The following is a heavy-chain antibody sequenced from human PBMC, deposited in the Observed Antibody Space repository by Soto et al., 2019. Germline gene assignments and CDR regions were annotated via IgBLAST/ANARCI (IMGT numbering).Heavy chain of an antibody. J-gene: IGHJ4*02. V-gene: IGHV3-30-3*01. Sequence: QVQLVESGGGVVQPGRSLRLSCAASGFTFSDYALHWVRQAPGKGLEWVTVISSDRGNRYYADSVKGRFTISRDNSKNTLYLQMNSLRVEDTAIYICAHLAGLSHTDDFWGQGTPVTVSS. D-gene: IGHD5-18*01. CDR3: AHLAGLSHTDDF. CDR1: GFTFSDYA. CDR2: ISSDRGNR.